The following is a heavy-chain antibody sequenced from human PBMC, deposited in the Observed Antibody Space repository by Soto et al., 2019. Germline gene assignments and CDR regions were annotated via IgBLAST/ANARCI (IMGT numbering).Heavy chain of an antibody. CDR1: GFTFSSYS. CDR3: ARDHHRAFGVVTKYYYYNMDV. J-gene: IGHJ6*03. CDR2: ISSSSSYI. D-gene: IGHD3-3*01. V-gene: IGHV3-21*01. Sequence: EVQLVESGGGLVKPGGSLRLSCAASGFTFSSYSMNWVRQAPGKGLEWVSSISSSSSYIYYADSVKGRFTISRDNAENALYLQLNSIRAETTAVYYCARDHHRAFGVVTKYYYYNMDVWGNGTTVTVSS.